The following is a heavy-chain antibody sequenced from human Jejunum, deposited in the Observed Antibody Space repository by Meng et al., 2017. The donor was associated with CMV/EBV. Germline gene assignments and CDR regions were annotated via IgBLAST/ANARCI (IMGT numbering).Heavy chain of an antibody. V-gene: IGHV1-8*01. CDR3: ATGVADFEY. CDR1: GGGFNNYA. Sequence: QWQLVQSGTEVKKPGSSVKVSCKSSGGGFNNYAINWLRQAPGQGLEWMGWMNPNRGTTGYAQKFQGRVTMTRNISKSTAYMDLSSLRSEDTAVYYCATGVADFEYWGQGTLVTVSS. CDR2: MNPNRGTT. J-gene: IGHJ4*02. D-gene: IGHD6-19*01.